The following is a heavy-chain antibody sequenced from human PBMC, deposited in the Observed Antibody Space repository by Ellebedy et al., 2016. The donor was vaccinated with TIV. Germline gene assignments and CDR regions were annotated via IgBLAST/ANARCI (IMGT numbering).Heavy chain of an antibody. Sequence: GGSLRLSCVVSGLSVSSNYFSWVRQAPGKGLEWVSTIAIDSTTYYADSVKGRFTISRDNAKNSLYLQMNSLRAEDTAVYYCARDFGHSGYDLLDYWGQGTLITVSS. CDR2: IAIDSTT. CDR1: GLSVSSNY. J-gene: IGHJ4*02. V-gene: IGHV3-66*01. D-gene: IGHD5-12*01. CDR3: ARDFGHSGYDLLDY.